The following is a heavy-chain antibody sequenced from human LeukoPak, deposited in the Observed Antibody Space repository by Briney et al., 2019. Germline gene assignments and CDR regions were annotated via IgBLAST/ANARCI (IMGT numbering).Heavy chain of an antibody. CDR2: IKQDGSEK. D-gene: IGHD2-15*01. V-gene: IGHV3-7*01. Sequence: GGSLRLSCAASGFTFSSYAMTWVRQAPGKGLEWVANIKQDGSEKYYVGSVEGRFTISRDNAKNSLYLQMNSLRAEDTAVYYCAKGWWYWREWGQGTLVTVSS. J-gene: IGHJ4*02. CDR1: GFTFSSYA. CDR3: AKGWWYWRE.